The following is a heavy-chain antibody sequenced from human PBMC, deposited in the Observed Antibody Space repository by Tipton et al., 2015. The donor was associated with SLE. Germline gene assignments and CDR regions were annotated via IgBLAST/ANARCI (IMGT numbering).Heavy chain of an antibody. Sequence: LRLSCAASGFTVSSNYMTWVRQAPGKGLEWIGYISSSGSTNYKYSLKSRVTISADTSKNQFSLKLSSVTAADTAVYYCARAPGLDRDYYYYYYMDVWGKGTTVTVSS. CDR2: ISSSGST. CDR1: GFTVSSNY. J-gene: IGHJ6*03. D-gene: IGHD3/OR15-3a*01. CDR3: ARAPGLDRDYYYYYYMDV. V-gene: IGHV4-59*02.